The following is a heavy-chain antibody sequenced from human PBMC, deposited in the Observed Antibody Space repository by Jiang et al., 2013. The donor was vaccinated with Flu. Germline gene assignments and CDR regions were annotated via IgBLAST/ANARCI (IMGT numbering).Heavy chain of an antibody. CDR1: GDSVSSNSAA. Sequence: GPGLVKPSETLSLTCAISGDSVSSNSAAWSWIRQSPSRGLEWLGRTYYRSKWSNNYAVSVRSRITINPDTSRNQFSLQLSSVTPEDTAVYYCASQDFHYWGQGTLVTVSS. CDR3: ASQDFHY. J-gene: IGHJ4*02. CDR2: TYYRSKWSN. V-gene: IGHV6-1*01.